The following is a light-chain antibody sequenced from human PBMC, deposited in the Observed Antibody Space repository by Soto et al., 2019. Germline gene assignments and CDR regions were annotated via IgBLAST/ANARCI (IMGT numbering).Light chain of an antibody. CDR3: CSYAGSSLYV. V-gene: IGLV2-23*02. CDR1: SSDVGSYNL. CDR2: EVS. Sequence: QSALTQPASVSGSPGQSITISGTGTSSDVGSYNLVSWYQQHPGKAPKLMIYEVSKRPSGVSNRFSGSKSGNTASLTISGLQAEDEADYYCCSYAGSSLYVFGTGTKLTVL. J-gene: IGLJ1*01.